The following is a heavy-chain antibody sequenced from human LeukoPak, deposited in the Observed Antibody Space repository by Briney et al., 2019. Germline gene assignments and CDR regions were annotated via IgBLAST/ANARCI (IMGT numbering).Heavy chain of an antibody. J-gene: IGHJ5*02. CDR3: ARGRGLTIFGVVSWFDP. D-gene: IGHD3-3*01. CDR1: GFTFRNYW. Sequence: SGGSLRLSCAASGFTFRNYWMSWVRQAPGKGLEWVANIKQDGSEKYYVDSVKGRFTISRDNAKNSLYLQMNSLRAEDTAVYYCARGRGLTIFGVVSWFDPWGQGTLVTVSS. V-gene: IGHV3-7*01. CDR2: IKQDGSEK.